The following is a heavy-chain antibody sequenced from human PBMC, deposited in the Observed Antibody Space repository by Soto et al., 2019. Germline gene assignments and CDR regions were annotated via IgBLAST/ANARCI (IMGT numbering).Heavy chain of an antibody. CDR1: GGSFSGHS. Sequence: SETLSLTCAVYGGSFSGHSWSWIRQPPGKGLEWIGEINDNGNTNYNPSLKSRVTTSIDTSKNQFSLNLRSVTAADTAVYYCSRGRYCNTLGCQTSWFDPWGQGTLVTVSS. CDR2: INDNGNT. CDR3: SRGRYCNTLGCQTSWFDP. J-gene: IGHJ5*02. D-gene: IGHD3-16*02. V-gene: IGHV4-34*01.